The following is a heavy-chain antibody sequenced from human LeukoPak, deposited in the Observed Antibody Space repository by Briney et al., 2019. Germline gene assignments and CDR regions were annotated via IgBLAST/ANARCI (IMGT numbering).Heavy chain of an antibody. CDR1: GFTFSSYS. CDR3: ARGAYCSGGSCYGNYFDY. D-gene: IGHD2-15*01. V-gene: IGHV3-21*01. Sequence: GGSLRLSCAASGFTFSSYSMNWVRQAPGKGLEWVSSISSSSSYIYYADSVKGRFTISRDNAKNSLYLQMNSLRAEDTAVYYCARGAYCSGGSCYGNYFDYWGQGTLVTVSS. J-gene: IGHJ4*02. CDR2: ISSSSSYI.